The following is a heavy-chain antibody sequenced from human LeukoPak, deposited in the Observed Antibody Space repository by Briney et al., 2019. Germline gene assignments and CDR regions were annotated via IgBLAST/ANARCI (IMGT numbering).Heavy chain of an antibody. J-gene: IGHJ4*02. Sequence: GGSLRLSCAASGFTFSSYWMHWVRQAPGKGQVWVSRINSDGSSTSYADSVKGRFTISRDNAKNTLYLQMNSLRAEDTAVYYCATEPSSSGSYYNINYWGQGTLVTVSS. D-gene: IGHD3-10*01. V-gene: IGHV3-74*01. CDR1: GFTFSSYW. CDR3: ATEPSSSGSYYNINY. CDR2: INSDGSST.